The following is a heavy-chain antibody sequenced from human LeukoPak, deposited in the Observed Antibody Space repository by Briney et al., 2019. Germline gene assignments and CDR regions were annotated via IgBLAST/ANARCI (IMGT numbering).Heavy chain of an antibody. D-gene: IGHD3-3*01. CDR1: GGSFSGYY. CDR2: INHSGST. J-gene: IGHJ4*02. V-gene: IGHV4-34*01. Sequence: SETLSLTCAVYGGSFSGYYWSWIRQPPGKGLEWIGEINHSGSTNYNPSLKSRVIISVDTSKNQFSLKLSSVTAADTAVYYCASNGDDFWSGYSDYWGQGTLVTVSS. CDR3: ASNGDDFWSGYSDY.